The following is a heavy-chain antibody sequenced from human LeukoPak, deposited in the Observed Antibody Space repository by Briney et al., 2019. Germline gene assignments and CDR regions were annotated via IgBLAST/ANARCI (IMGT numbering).Heavy chain of an antibody. J-gene: IGHJ4*02. Sequence: PGGSLRLSCAASGFTFSSYSMNWVRQAPGKGLEWVSSISSSSSYIYYADSVKGRFTISRDNAKNSLYLQMNSLRAEDTAVYYCAREVLWFGEFPDYWGQGTLVTVSS. CDR2: ISSSSSYI. V-gene: IGHV3-21*01. CDR1: GFTFSSYS. D-gene: IGHD3-10*01. CDR3: AREVLWFGEFPDY.